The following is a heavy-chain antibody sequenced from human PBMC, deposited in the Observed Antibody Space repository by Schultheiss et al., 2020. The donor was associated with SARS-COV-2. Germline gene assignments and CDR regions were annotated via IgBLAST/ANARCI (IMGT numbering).Heavy chain of an antibody. D-gene: IGHD5-18*01. V-gene: IGHV3-48*01. CDR1: GFTFDDYA. CDR2: ISSSSSTI. J-gene: IGHJ6*02. CDR3: ARNTAMVTGPRSGMDV. Sequence: GGSLRLSCAASGFTFDDYAMHWVRQAPGKGLEWVSYISSSSSTIYYADSVKGRFTISRDNAKNTLYLQMNSLRAEDTAVYYCARNTAMVTGPRSGMDVWGQGTTVTVSS.